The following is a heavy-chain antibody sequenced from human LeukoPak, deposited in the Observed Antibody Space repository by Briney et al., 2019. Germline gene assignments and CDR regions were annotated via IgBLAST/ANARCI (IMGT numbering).Heavy chain of an antibody. D-gene: IGHD3-22*01. J-gene: IGHJ4*02. CDR2: IIPIFGTA. Sequence: VASMKVSCKASGGTFSSYAISWVRQAPGQGLEWMGGIIPIFGTANYAQKFQGRVTITTDESTSTAYMELSSLRSEDTAVYYCASSPLYYDSSGRPFDYWGQGTLVTVSS. CDR1: GGTFSSYA. CDR3: ASSPLYYDSSGRPFDY. V-gene: IGHV1-69*05.